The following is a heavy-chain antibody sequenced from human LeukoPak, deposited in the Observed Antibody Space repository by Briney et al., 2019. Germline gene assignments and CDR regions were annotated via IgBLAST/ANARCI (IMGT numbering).Heavy chain of an antibody. V-gene: IGHV3-23*01. J-gene: IGHJ3*02. CDR2: ISGSGGST. CDR1: GFTFSSYA. D-gene: IGHD5-12*01. CDR3: AKDLARWLGAFDI. Sequence: PAGGSLRLSCAASGFTFSSYAMSWVRQAPGKGLEWVSAISGSGGSTYYADSVKGRFTISRDNSKNKLYLQMNSLRAEDTAVYYCAKDLARWLGAFDIWGQGTMVTVSS.